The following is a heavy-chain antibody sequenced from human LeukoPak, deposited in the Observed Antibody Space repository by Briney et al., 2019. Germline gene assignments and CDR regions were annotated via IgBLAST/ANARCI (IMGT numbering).Heavy chain of an antibody. Sequence: PGGSLRLSCAASGFTVGTNSMSWARQYPGKGLEGVSVIYSGGSTYYADSVKGRFTISRDNSKNTLYLQMNSLRAEDTAVYYCASSINSDSSGYDDYWGQGTLVTVSS. D-gene: IGHD3-22*01. J-gene: IGHJ4*02. CDR3: ASSINSDSSGYDDY. CDR2: IYSGGST. CDR1: GFTVGTNS. V-gene: IGHV3-53*01.